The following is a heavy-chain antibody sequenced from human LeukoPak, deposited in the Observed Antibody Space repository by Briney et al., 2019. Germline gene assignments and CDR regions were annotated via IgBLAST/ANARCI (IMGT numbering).Heavy chain of an antibody. V-gene: IGHV1-2*02. J-gene: IGHJ4*02. CDR2: INPNSGDT. CDR3: ARDLTFTSGRGVY. CDR1: GYTFTAYY. D-gene: IGHD6-25*01. Sequence: GASVTVSYTASGYTFTAYYMHWVRQAPGQGREWMGWINPNSGDTNYAQEFQGRVTMTRDTSINTAYMELSGLRSDDTAVYYCARDLTFTSGRGVYWGQGTLVTVSS.